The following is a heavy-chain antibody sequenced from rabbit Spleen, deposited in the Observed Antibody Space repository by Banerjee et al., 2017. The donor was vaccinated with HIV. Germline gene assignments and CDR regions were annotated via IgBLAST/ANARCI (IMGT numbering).Heavy chain of an antibody. V-gene: IGHV1S40*01. CDR1: GFSLNSGYD. CDR2: IYGGSSDST. Sequence: QSLEESGGGLVKPGASLTLTCKAAGFSLNSGYDMCWVRQAPGKGLEWIACIYGGSSDSTYSATWAKGRFTFSKTSSTTVTLQMTSLTAADTATYLCARRGDWANNGMDLWGQGTLVTVS. CDR3: ARRGDWANNGMDL. J-gene: IGHJ6*01. D-gene: IGHD4-1*01.